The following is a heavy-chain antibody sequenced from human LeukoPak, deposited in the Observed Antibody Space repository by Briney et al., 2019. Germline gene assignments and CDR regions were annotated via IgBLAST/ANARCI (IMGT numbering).Heavy chain of an antibody. CDR2: INPNSGGT. D-gene: IGHD2-2*01. CDR3: ARVAVPAANANWFDA. V-gene: IGHV1-2*02. J-gene: IGHJ5*02. CDR1: GYTFTGYY. Sequence: ASVKVSCKASGYTFTGYYMHWVRQAPGQGLEWMGWINPNSGGTNYAQKFQGRVTMTRDTSISTAYMELSRLRSDDTAVYYCARVAVPAANANWFDAWGQGTLVTVSS.